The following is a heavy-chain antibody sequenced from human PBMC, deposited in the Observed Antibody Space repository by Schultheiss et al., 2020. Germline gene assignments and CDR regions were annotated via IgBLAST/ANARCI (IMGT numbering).Heavy chain of an antibody. D-gene: IGHD6-19*01. CDR2: MNPNSGNT. Sequence: ASVKVSCKASGYTFTNYGINWVRQATGQGLEWMGWMNPNSGNTGYAQKFQGRVTMTRNTSISTAYMELSSLRSEDTAVYYCAKEGTGYSSGWYLSWGQGTLVTVSS. V-gene: IGHV1-8*02. CDR3: AKEGTGYSSGWYLS. CDR1: GYTFTNYG. J-gene: IGHJ5*02.